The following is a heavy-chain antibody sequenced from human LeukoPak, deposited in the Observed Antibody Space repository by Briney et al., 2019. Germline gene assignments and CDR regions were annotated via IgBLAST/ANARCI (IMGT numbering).Heavy chain of an antibody. CDR2: ISPDGTTT. J-gene: IGHJ6*03. V-gene: IGHV3-74*01. CDR1: GFTFSNYW. D-gene: IGHD2-15*01. CDR3: AKNGDRGAYCSGGTCYPYFYYYMDV. Sequence: GGSLRLSCAASGFTFSNYWMHWVRQAPGKGLEWVSRISPDGTTTAFADSVEGRFAISRDNSRNTLYLQVNSLRAEDMAIYYCAKNGDRGAYCSGGTCYPYFYYYMDVWGKGTTVTFSS.